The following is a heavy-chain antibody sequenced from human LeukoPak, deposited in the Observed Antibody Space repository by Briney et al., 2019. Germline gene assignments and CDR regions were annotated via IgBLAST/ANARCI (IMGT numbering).Heavy chain of an antibody. CDR2: IYYSGST. V-gene: IGHV4-59*08. CDR3: ARRDYGDYVSAFEI. CDR1: GGSITSYY. Sequence: SETLSLTCSVSGGSITSYYWSWIRQPPGKGLEWIGYIYYSGSTKYNPSLKSRVTISVDTSKNQFSLKLSSVTAADTAVYYCARRDYGDYVSAFEIWGQGTMVTVSS. J-gene: IGHJ3*02. D-gene: IGHD4-17*01.